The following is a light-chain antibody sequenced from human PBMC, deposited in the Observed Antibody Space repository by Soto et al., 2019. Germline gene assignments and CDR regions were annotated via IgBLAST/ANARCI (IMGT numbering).Light chain of an antibody. CDR2: AAS. Sequence: DIQMTQSPSSVSASVGDRVTITCRASQGISSWLGWYQQKPGKAPKLLIYAASSLQSGVKPRFSGSGSGTDFTLTITSLQPEDFATYYCQQGNSCPITFGQGTRLEIK. J-gene: IGKJ5*01. V-gene: IGKV1-12*01. CDR3: QQGNSCPIT. CDR1: QGISSW.